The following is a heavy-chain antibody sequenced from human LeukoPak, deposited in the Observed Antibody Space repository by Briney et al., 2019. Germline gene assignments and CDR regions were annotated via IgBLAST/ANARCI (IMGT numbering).Heavy chain of an antibody. V-gene: IGHV3-30*02. J-gene: IGHJ6*03. CDR3: AKDLPPGSSWAYYYYMDV. CDR2: IRYDGSNK. D-gene: IGHD6-13*01. Sequence: PGGSLRLSCAASGFTFSSYGMHWVRQAPGKGLEWVAFIRYDGSNKYYADSVKGRFTISRDNSKNTLYLQMNSLRAEDTAVYYCAKDLPPGSSWAYYYYMDVWGKGTTVTVSS. CDR1: GFTFSSYG.